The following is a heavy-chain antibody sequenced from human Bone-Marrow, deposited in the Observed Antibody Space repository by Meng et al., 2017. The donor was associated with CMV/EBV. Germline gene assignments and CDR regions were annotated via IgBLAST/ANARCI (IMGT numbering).Heavy chain of an antibody. CDR3: GRAGGGYYYYGMDV. CDR1: GFTFSSYG. V-gene: IGHV3-30*02. Sequence: GESLKISCAASGFTFSSYGMHWVRQAPGKGLEWVAFIRYDGSNKYYSDSVKGRFTISRDNSKNTLYLQMNSLRAEDTAVYYCGRAGGGYYYYGMDVWGQGTMVTVSS. J-gene: IGHJ6*02. CDR2: IRYDGSNK. D-gene: IGHD5-24*01.